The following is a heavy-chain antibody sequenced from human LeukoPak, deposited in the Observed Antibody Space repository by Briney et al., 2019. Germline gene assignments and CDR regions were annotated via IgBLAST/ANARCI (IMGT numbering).Heavy chain of an antibody. V-gene: IGHV3-49*04. CDR2: IRSKAYGGTT. CDR3: TRDRLNPYAAAAVYYYYYMDV. J-gene: IGHJ6*03. Sequence: GGSLRLSCAASGFTFSSYSMNWVRQAPGKGLEWVGFIRSKAYGGTTEYAASVKGRFTISRDDSKSIAYLQMNSLKTEDTAVYYCTRDRLNPYAAAAVYYYYYMDVWGKGTTVTVSS. CDR1: GFTFSSYS. D-gene: IGHD6-13*01.